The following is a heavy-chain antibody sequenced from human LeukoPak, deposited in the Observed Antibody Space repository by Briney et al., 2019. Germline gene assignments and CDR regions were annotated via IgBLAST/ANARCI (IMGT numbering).Heavy chain of an antibody. V-gene: IGHV4-4*07. CDR2: IYTSGST. D-gene: IGHD6-19*01. J-gene: IGHJ5*02. CDR1: GGSISSYY. CDR3: ARWGASGWSTRNWFDP. Sequence: PSETLSLTCTVSGGSISSYYWSWIRQPAGKGLEWIGRIYTSGSTNYNPSLKSRVTMSVDTSKNQFSLKLSSVTAADTAVYYCARWGASGWSTRNWFDPWGQGTLVTVSS.